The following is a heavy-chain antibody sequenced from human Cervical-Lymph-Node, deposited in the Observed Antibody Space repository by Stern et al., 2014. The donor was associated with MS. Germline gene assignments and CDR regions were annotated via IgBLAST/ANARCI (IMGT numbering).Heavy chain of an antibody. CDR2: IIPVFGTA. CDR3: AKDGGLTMNNWFDP. Sequence: DQLVESGAEVKKPGSSVKVSCKASGGTFSSSAINWVRQAPGQGLEWMGRIIPVFGTANYAQNFQGRVTITADESTTTAYMELSSLRSEDTAVYYCAKDGGLTMNNWFDPWGQGTLVTVSS. J-gene: IGHJ5*02. CDR1: GGTFSSSA. D-gene: IGHD3-3*01. V-gene: IGHV1-69*01.